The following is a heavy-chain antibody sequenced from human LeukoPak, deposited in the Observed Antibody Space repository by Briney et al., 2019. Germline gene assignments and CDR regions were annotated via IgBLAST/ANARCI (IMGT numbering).Heavy chain of an antibody. D-gene: IGHD3-3*01. CDR1: GFTFSSYA. CDR2: ISYDGSNK. J-gene: IGHJ4*02. CDR3: ARDRPPGRYDFWSGFFDY. V-gene: IGHV3-30-3*01. Sequence: PGGSLRLSCAASGFTFSSYAMYWVRQALGKGLEWVAVISYDGSNKYYADSVKGRFTISRDNSKNTLYLQMNSLRAEDTAVYYCARDRPPGRYDFWSGFFDYWGQGTLVTVSS.